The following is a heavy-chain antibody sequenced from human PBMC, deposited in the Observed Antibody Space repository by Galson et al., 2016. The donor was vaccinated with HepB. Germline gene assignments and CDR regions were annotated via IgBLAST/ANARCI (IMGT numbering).Heavy chain of an antibody. CDR3: ARVKNHYGAFDY. V-gene: IGHV3-11*06. Sequence: SLRLSCAASGFSFSSYAMSWVRQAPGKGLEWLSYISPTSSYTSYADSVKGRFTVSRDNAQNSLSLHMSSLRGEDTAVYYCARVKNHYGAFDYWGHGTQVTVSS. CDR1: GFSFSSYA. D-gene: IGHD4-17*01. CDR2: ISPTSSYT. J-gene: IGHJ4*01.